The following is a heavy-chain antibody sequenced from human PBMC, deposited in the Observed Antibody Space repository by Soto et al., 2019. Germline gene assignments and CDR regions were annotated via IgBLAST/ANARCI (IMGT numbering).Heavy chain of an antibody. D-gene: IGHD2-2*01. Sequence: GGSLRLSCVGSGFTFSSNWMTWVRQAPGKGLEWVGNIRQDGSEKNYVDSVKGRFTISRDNAKNLLYLQMNSLRAEDTAVYYCAREIVVARGASYFDYWGPGTLVTVSS. CDR2: IRQDGSEK. CDR1: GFTFSSNW. CDR3: AREIVVARGASYFDY. J-gene: IGHJ4*02. V-gene: IGHV3-7*04.